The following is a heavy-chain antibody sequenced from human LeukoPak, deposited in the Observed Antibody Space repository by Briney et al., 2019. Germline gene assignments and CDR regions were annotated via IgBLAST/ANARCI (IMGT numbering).Heavy chain of an antibody. CDR3: AKARSVTIFGVVNPLDN. Sequence: GGSLRLSCAASEFTFSSYALSWVRQAPGKGLQWVSVISGSGDSTYYADSVKGRFTISRDNSKNTLYLQMHSLRAEDTAVYYCAKARSVTIFGVVNPLDNWGQGTLVTVSS. V-gene: IGHV3-23*01. CDR1: EFTFSSYA. CDR2: ISGSGDST. D-gene: IGHD3-3*01. J-gene: IGHJ4*02.